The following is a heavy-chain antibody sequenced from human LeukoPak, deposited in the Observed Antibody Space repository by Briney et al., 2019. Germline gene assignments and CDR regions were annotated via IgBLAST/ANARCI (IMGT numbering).Heavy chain of an antibody. Sequence: GGSLRLSCAASGFSFSSYSMCWVRQAPGKGLEWVSYISSSSTIYYADSVKGRFTISRDNAKNSLYLQMNSLRAEDTAVYYCARVPSHYCSGGSCYSDYWGQGTLVTVSS. D-gene: IGHD2-15*01. CDR2: ISSSSTI. CDR1: GFSFSSYS. V-gene: IGHV3-48*04. J-gene: IGHJ4*02. CDR3: ARVPSHYCSGGSCYSDY.